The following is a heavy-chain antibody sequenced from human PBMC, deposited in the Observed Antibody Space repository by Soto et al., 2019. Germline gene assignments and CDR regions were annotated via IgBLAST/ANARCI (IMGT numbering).Heavy chain of an antibody. Sequence: PVGSLRLSCAASGFTFSSYAMSWVRQAPGKGLEWVSAISGSGGSTYYADSVKGRFTISRDSSKNTLYLQMNSLRAEDTAVYYCAKDSRTGLTNKSDFEYWGQGTLDTVSS. V-gene: IGHV3-23*01. CDR1: GFTFSSYA. J-gene: IGHJ4*02. CDR2: ISGSGGST. CDR3: AKDSRTGLTNKSDFEY. D-gene: IGHD2-8*01.